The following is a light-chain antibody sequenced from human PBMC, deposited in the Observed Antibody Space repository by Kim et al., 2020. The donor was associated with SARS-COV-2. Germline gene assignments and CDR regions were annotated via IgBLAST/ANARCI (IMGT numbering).Light chain of an antibody. CDR1: SGSIASNY. CDR2: EDN. J-gene: IGLJ2*01. V-gene: IGLV6-57*03. Sequence: KTGTTAGSRSSGSIASNYVQWYQQRPGSAPTTVIYEDNQRPSGVPDRFSGSIDSSSNSASLTISGLKTEDEADYYCQSYDSSNHVVFGGGTQLTVL. CDR3: QSYDSSNHVV.